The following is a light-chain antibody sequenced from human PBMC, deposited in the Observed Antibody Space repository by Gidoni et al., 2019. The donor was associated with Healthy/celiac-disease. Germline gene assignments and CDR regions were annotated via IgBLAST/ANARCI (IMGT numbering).Light chain of an antibody. CDR1: QSVSSSY. Sequence: EIVLTQSPGTLSLSPGERATLSCRASQSVSSSYLAWYQQKPGQAPRLLIYGASSRATGIPDRFSGSGSGTDFTLTISRLESEDFAVYYCQQYGSSPPERTFXQXTKLEIK. V-gene: IGKV3-20*01. CDR2: GAS. J-gene: IGKJ2*01. CDR3: QQYGSSPPERT.